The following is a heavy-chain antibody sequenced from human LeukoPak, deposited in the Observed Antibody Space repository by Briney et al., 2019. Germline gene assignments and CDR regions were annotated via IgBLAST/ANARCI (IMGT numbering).Heavy chain of an antibody. J-gene: IGHJ6*03. CDR1: GYTFTGYY. Sequence: ASVKVSCKASGYTFTGYYMHWVRRAPGQGLEWMGWINPNSGGTNYAQKFQGRVTMTRDTSISTAYMELSRLRSDDTAVYYCARGYSGYLNPYYYMDVWGKGTTVTVSS. CDR2: INPNSGGT. CDR3: ARGYSGYLNPYYYMDV. D-gene: IGHD5-12*01. V-gene: IGHV1-2*02.